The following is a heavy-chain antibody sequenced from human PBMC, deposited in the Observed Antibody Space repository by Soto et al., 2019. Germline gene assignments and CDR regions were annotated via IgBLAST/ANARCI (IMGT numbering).Heavy chain of an antibody. CDR3: AKLEGSVPVDGDWFDP. Sequence: QVQLVESGGGVVQPVRSLRLSCAASGFSFSSHGMHWVRQAPGRGLEWVAVISHDGSFKSYADSLRGRFTVSRDNSKNTLYLQIHSLRPEDTAVYYCAKLEGSVPVDGDWFDPWGQGTLVTVSS. V-gene: IGHV3-30*18. J-gene: IGHJ5*02. CDR2: ISHDGSFK. CDR1: GFSFSSHG. D-gene: IGHD6-19*01.